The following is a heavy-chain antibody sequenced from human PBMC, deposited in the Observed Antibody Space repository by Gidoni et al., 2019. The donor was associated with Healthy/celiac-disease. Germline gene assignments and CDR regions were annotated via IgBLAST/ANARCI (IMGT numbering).Heavy chain of an antibody. CDR1: GFPFSRYA. J-gene: IGHJ4*02. V-gene: IGHV3-23*01. CDR3: AKDPFMITFGGVIATGDY. CDR2: ISGSGGST. Sequence: EVQLLESGGGLVQPGGSLRLSCAASGFPFSRYARSGVRQAPGKGLGWVSAISGSGGSTYYAASVKGRFTISRDNSKNTLYLQMNSLRAEDTAVYYCAKDPFMITFGGVIATGDYWGQGTLVTVSS. D-gene: IGHD3-16*02.